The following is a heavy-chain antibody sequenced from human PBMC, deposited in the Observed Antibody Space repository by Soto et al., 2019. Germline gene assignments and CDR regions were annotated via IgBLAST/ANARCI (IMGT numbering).Heavy chain of an antibody. J-gene: IGHJ4*02. CDR3: AREYNYGYFPY. Sequence: PGGSLRLSCAASGFTFSSYGMHWVRQAPGKGLEWVAVISYDGSNKYYADSVKGRFTTSRDNSKNTLYLQMNSLRAEDTAVYYCAREYNYGYFPYWGQGTMVTVSS. CDR2: ISYDGSNK. V-gene: IGHV3-30*03. D-gene: IGHD5-18*01. CDR1: GFTFSSYG.